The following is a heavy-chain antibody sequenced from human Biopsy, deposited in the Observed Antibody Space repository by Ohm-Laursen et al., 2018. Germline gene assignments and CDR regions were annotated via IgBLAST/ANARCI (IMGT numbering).Heavy chain of an antibody. CDR2: IFYSANT. CDR1: GVSINGGRYY. V-gene: IGHV4-31*03. Sequence: SQTLSLTCTVSGVSINGGRYYWNWIRHHPGKGLEWIGNIFYSANTYYNPSLKSRVTISVDTSTNQFSLKLSSVTAADTAVYYCARLGSGDYFPTFFDFWGQGALVTVSP. CDR3: ARLGSGDYFPTFFDF. J-gene: IGHJ4*02. D-gene: IGHD5-12*01.